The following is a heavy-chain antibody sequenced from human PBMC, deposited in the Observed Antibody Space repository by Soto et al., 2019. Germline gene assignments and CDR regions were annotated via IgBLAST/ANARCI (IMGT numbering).Heavy chain of an antibody. J-gene: IGHJ6*02. CDR1: GFTFSSYA. D-gene: IGHD1-20*01. CDR2: ISYDGSNK. Sequence: QVQLVESGGGVVQPGRSLRLSCAASGFTFSSYAMHWVRQAPGKGLEWVAVISYDGSNKYYADSVKGRFTISRDNSKNTLYLQMNSLRAEDTAVYYCARGNWNRLQGRYYYYGMDVWGQGTTVTVSS. CDR3: ARGNWNRLQGRYYYYGMDV. V-gene: IGHV3-30-3*01.